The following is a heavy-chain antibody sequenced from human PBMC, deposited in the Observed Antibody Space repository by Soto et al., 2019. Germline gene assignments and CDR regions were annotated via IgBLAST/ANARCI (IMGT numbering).Heavy chain of an antibody. D-gene: IGHD5-12*01. CDR1: GYTFTNYT. J-gene: IGHJ6*02. V-gene: IGHV1-3*01. CDR3: ARVGYGNGKDV. Sequence: QVQLVQSGAEVKKPGASVKVSCKASGYTFTNYTLHWVRQAPGQSLEWMGWINAGSGHTRDSQKFQDRVTFSRDTSASTAYMELSSLRSEDTAVYYCARVGYGNGKDVWGQGTTVTVSS. CDR2: INAGSGHT.